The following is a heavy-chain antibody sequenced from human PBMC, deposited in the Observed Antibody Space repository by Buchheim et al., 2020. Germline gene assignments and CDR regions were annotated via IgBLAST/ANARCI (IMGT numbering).Heavy chain of an antibody. Sequence: EVQLLESGGGLVQPGGSLRLSCTASGFTFGHYAMHWVRQAPGKGLEYVSLISGSGDTTDYSDSVKGRFTISRDISKSTLYLQMNSLRAEDTAVYYCARWIQLWLNDDVDYWGQGTL. CDR3: ARWIQLWLNDDVDY. J-gene: IGHJ4*02. V-gene: IGHV3-23*01. CDR2: ISGSGDTT. CDR1: GFTFGHYA. D-gene: IGHD5-18*01.